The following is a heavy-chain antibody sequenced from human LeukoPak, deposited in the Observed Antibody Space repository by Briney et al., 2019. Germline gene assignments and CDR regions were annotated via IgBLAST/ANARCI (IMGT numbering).Heavy chain of an antibody. V-gene: IGHV3-23*01. J-gene: IGHJ5*02. CDR1: GLTFSNYA. CDR2: ISASGGST. D-gene: IGHD4-23*01. CDR3: AKSVTADP. Sequence: GGSLRLSCAASGLTFSNYAMSWVRQAPGKGLEWVSGISASGGSTYYADSVKGRFTVSRDISRSTLYLQMNSLRAEDTAVYYCAKSVTADPWGQGTLVTVSS.